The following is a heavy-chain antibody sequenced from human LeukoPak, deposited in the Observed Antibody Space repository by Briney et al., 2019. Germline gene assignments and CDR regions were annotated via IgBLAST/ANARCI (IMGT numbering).Heavy chain of an antibody. CDR3: ARGGPDFWSGYRLYGMDV. CDR1: GGSISSYY. J-gene: IGHJ6*02. Sequence: SETHSLTCTVSGGSISSYYWSWIRQPPGKGLEWIGYIYYSGSTNYNPSLRSRVTISVDTSKNQFSLKLSSVTAADTAVYYCARGGPDFWSGYRLYGMDVWGQNPALTVSS. D-gene: IGHD3-3*01. CDR2: IYYSGST. V-gene: IGHV4-59*01.